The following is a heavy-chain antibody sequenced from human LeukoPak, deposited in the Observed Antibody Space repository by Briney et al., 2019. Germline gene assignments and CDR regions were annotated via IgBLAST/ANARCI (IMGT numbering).Heavy chain of an antibody. Sequence: SETLSLTCAVSGGSISSYYWSWIRQPPGKGLEWIGEINHSGSTNYNPSLKSRVTISVDTSKNQFSLKLSSVTAADTAVYYCAREEASIAVAGTVPNFDYWGQGTLVTVSS. CDR1: GGSISSYY. J-gene: IGHJ4*02. D-gene: IGHD6-19*01. V-gene: IGHV4-34*01. CDR3: AREEASIAVAGTVPNFDY. CDR2: INHSGST.